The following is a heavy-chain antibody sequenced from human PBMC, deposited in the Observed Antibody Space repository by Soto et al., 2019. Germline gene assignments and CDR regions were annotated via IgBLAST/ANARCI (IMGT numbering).Heavy chain of an antibody. Sequence: GGSLRLSCAASGFTFSSYDMHWVRQATGKGLEWVSAIGTAGDTYYPGSVKGRFTISRENAKNSLSLQMNSLRAEDTAVYDCARRIAAAGSWYYCMGVWGQGTTVTVSS. CDR1: GFTFSSYD. J-gene: IGHJ6*02. V-gene: IGHV3-13*01. CDR2: IGTAGDT. CDR3: ARRIAAAGSWYYCMGV. D-gene: IGHD6-13*01.